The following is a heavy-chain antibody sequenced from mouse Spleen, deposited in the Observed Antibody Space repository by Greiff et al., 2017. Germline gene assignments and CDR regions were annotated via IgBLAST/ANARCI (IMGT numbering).Heavy chain of an antibody. CDR3: ARLDGNYPWYFDV. Sequence: QVQLQQSGAELAKPGASVKLSCKASGYTFTSYWMHWVKQRPGQGLEWIGYINPSSGYTKYNQKFKDKATLTADKSSSTAYMQLNSLTSEDSAVYYCARLDGNYPWYFDVWGAGTTVTVSS. V-gene: IGHV1-7*01. J-gene: IGHJ1*01. CDR2: INPSSGYT. D-gene: IGHD2-1*01. CDR1: GYTFTSYW.